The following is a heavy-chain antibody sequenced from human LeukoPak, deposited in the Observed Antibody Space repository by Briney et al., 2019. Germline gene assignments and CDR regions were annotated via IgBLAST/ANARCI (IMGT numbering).Heavy chain of an antibody. CDR1: GGSISSSSYY. Sequence: KPSETLSLTCTVSGGSISSSSYYWGWIRQPPGKGLEWIGSIYYSGSTYYNPSLKSRVTISVDTSKNQFSLKLSSVTAADTAVYYCARLFSPTSLNFDYWGQGTLVTVSS. D-gene: IGHD2/OR15-2a*01. CDR2: IYYSGST. J-gene: IGHJ4*02. V-gene: IGHV4-39*07. CDR3: ARLFSPTSLNFDY.